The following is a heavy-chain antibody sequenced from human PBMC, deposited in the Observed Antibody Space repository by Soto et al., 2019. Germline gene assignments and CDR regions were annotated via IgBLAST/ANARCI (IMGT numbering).Heavy chain of an antibody. J-gene: IGHJ6*02. CDR3: AREYRRIAVAGYYYYYGMDV. D-gene: IGHD6-19*01. Sequence: SVKVSCKASGGPFSSYAISWVRQAPGQGLEWMGGIIPIFGTANYAQKSQGRVTITADESTSTAYMELSSLRSEDTAVYYCAREYRRIAVAGYYYYYGMDVWGQGTTVTVSS. CDR2: IIPIFGTA. CDR1: GGPFSSYA. V-gene: IGHV1-69*13.